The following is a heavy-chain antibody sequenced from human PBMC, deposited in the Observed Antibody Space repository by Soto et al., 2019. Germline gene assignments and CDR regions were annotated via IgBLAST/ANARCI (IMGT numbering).Heavy chain of an antibody. D-gene: IGHD3-3*01. CDR2: IYSGGST. CDR1: GFTVSSNY. Sequence: GGSLRLSCAASGFTVSSNYMSWVRQAPGKGLEWVSVIYSGGSTYYADSVKGRFTISRDNSKNTLYLQMNSLRAEDTAVYYCARISVLSGYFVNYFDYWGQGTLVTVSS. J-gene: IGHJ4*02. V-gene: IGHV3-66*01. CDR3: ARISVLSGYFVNYFDY.